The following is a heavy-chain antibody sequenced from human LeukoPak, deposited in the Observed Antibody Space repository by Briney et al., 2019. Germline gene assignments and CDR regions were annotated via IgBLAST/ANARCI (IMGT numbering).Heavy chain of an antibody. D-gene: IGHD2-15*01. V-gene: IGHV1-69*01. CDR1: GGTFSSYA. Sequence: ASVKVSCKASGGTFSSYAISWVRQAPGQGLEWMGGIIPIFGTANYAQKFQGRVTITADESTSTAYMELSSLRSEDTAVYYCARNRGYCSGGSCSFDYWGQGTLVTVSS. CDR3: ARNRGYCSGGSCSFDY. CDR2: IIPIFGTA. J-gene: IGHJ4*02.